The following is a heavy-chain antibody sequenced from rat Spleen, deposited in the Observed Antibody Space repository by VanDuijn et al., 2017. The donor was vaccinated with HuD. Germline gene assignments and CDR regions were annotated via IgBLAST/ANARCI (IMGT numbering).Heavy chain of an antibody. Sequence: QVQLKESGPGLVKPSLTLSLTCTVSGFSLSSYGVIWVRQPPGKGLEWMGVIWTGGSTAYNSLLKSRLSISRDTSKSQVFLEMNSLQTDDTGTYYCTRDLLYYYDGSPFDYWGQGVMVTVSS. CDR1: GFSLSSYG. V-gene: IGHV2-13*01. D-gene: IGHD1-12*03. J-gene: IGHJ2*01. CDR2: IWTGGST. CDR3: TRDLLYYYDGSPFDY.